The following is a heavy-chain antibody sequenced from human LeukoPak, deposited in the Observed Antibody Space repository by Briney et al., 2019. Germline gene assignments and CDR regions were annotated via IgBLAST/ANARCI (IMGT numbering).Heavy chain of an antibody. CDR1: GFIFRDYY. J-gene: IGHJ3*02. CDR2: ISGGGTTI. CDR3: AKGATVVPAAINAFDI. D-gene: IGHD2-2*02. Sequence: GGSLRLSCAASGFIFRDYYMTWIRQAPGKGLEWVSYISGGGTTIYSADSVKGRFTVSRDNAKQSLSLEMNSLRAEDTAVYYCAKGATVVPAAINAFDIWGQGTMVTVSS. V-gene: IGHV3-11*01.